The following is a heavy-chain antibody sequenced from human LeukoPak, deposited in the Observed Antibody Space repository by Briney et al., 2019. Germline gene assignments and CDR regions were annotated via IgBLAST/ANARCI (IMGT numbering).Heavy chain of an antibody. CDR1: GFTFGPYW. J-gene: IGHJ3*02. CDR3: ARGGGDHAFDI. CDR2: INNDGSDT. D-gene: IGHD3-16*01. V-gene: IGHV3-74*01. Sequence: PGGSLRLSCVASGFTFGPYWMHWVRQVPGKGLVWVSRINNDGSDTIYADSVKGRFTVSRDKNKDTLFLQMNSLRAEDTAVYYCARGGGDHAFDIWGQGTMVTVSS.